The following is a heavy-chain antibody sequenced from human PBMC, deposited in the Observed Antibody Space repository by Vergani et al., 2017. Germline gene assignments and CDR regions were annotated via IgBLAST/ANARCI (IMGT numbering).Heavy chain of an antibody. CDR2: IYYSGST. Sequence: QVQLQESGPGLVKPSQTLSLTCPVSGGSISSGGYYWSWIRQHPGKGLEWTGYIYYSGSTYYNPPLKSRVTISVDTSKNQFSLKLSSVTAADTAVYYCARGPGAYRFVYYYYMDVWGKGTTVTVSS. CDR1: GGSISSGGYY. CDR3: ARGPGAYRFVYYYYMDV. D-gene: IGHD4-11*01. J-gene: IGHJ6*03. V-gene: IGHV4-31*03.